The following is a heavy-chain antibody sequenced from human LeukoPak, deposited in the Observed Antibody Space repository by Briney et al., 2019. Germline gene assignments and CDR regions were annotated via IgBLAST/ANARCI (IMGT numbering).Heavy chain of an antibody. D-gene: IGHD6-13*01. Sequence: ASVKVSCKASGYTFTSYGISWVRQAPGQGLEWMGWISAYNGNTNYALKLQGRVTMTTDTSTSTAYMELRSLRSDDTAVYYCARDQEIAAAGTPRYDYWGQGTLVTVSS. CDR3: ARDQEIAAAGTPRYDY. J-gene: IGHJ4*02. CDR1: GYTFTSYG. CDR2: ISAYNGNT. V-gene: IGHV1-18*01.